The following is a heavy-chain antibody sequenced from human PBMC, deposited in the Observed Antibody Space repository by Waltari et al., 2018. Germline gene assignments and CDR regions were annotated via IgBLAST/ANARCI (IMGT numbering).Heavy chain of an antibody. V-gene: IGHV3-21*01. Sequence: EVQLVESGGGLVKPGGSLRLSCAASGFTFSSYSMNWVRQAPGKGLEWVSSISSSSSYIYYADSVKGRFTISRDNAKNSLYLQMNSLRAEDTAVYYCARGVYSSSWDGYYYYGMDVWGQGTTVTVSS. D-gene: IGHD6-13*01. CDR1: GFTFSSYS. CDR2: ISSSSSYI. CDR3: ARGVYSSSWDGYYYYGMDV. J-gene: IGHJ6*02.